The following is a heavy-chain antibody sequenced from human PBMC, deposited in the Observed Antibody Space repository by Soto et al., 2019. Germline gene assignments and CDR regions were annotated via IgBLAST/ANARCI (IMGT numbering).Heavy chain of an antibody. CDR2: ITRSGDIM. D-gene: IGHD2-2*01. V-gene: IGHV3-11*01. Sequence: QVQLVESGGGLVQPGGSLRLSCAASGFTFSDYYMSWVRQAPGKGLECISYITRSGDIMYYADSVKGRCTISRDNAKNSLYLQMNSLGADDTAVYYCARGHQYFHPWGQGTLVTVSS. CDR1: GFTFSDYY. CDR3: ARGHQYFHP. J-gene: IGHJ1*01.